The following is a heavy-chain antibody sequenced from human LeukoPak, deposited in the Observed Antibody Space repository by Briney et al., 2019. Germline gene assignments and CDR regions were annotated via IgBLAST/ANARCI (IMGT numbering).Heavy chain of an antibody. CDR2: IKQDGSEK. CDR3: ARDVGEMATIWFYSPRVEFDY. V-gene: IGHV3-7*01. Sequence: PGGSLRLSCAASGFTFSSYWMSWVRQAPGKGLEWVANIKQDGSEKYYVDSVKGRFTISRDNAKNSLYLQMNSLRAEDTAVYYCARDVGEMATIWFYSPRVEFDYWGQGTLVTVSS. D-gene: IGHD5-24*01. CDR1: GFTFSSYW. J-gene: IGHJ4*02.